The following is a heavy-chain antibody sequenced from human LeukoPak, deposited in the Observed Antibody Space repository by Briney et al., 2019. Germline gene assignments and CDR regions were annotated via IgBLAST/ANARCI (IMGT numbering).Heavy chain of an antibody. CDR1: GYTFTGYD. J-gene: IGHJ4*02. D-gene: IGHD6-19*01. V-gene: IGHV1-2*02. Sequence: ASVKVSCKASGYTFTGYDMHWVRQGPGQGLEWMGWINPNSGGTNYAQKFQGRGTMTRDTSISTAYMELSRLRSDDAAVYYCARAAPIAVAGRRFDYWGQGTLVTVSS. CDR3: ARAAPIAVAGRRFDY. CDR2: INPNSGGT.